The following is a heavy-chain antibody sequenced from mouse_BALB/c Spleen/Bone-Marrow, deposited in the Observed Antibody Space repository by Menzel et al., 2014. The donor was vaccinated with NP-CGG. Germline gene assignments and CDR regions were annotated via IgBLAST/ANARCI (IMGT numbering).Heavy chain of an antibody. CDR1: GYSFTGYN. J-gene: IGHJ2*01. V-gene: IGHV1-39*01. CDR3: ARYGNYFDC. Sequence: EVKLVESGPDLEKPGASVKISCKASGYSFTGYNMNWVKQSNGKSLEWIGDIDPYSGTTNYNQKFKGKATLTVDKSSSTAYMQLKSLTSEDSAVYYCARYGNYFDCWGQGTTLTVSS. D-gene: IGHD2-1*01. CDR2: IDPYSGTT.